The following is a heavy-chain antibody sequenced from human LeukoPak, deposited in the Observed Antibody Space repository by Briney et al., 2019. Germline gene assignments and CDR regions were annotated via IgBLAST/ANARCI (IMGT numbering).Heavy chain of an antibody. V-gene: IGHV1-24*01. Sequence: GASVRVSCKVSGYTLTELSMHWVRQAPGKGLEWMGGFDPEDGETIYAQKFQGGVTMTKDTSTDTAYMELSSLRSEDTAVYYCATDLSTVGATPWGQGTLVTVSS. CDR3: ATDLSTVGATP. CDR2: FDPEDGET. D-gene: IGHD1-26*01. J-gene: IGHJ4*02. CDR1: GYTLTELS.